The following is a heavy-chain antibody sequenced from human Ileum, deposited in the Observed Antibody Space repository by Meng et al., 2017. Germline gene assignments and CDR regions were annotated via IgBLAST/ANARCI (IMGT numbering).Heavy chain of an antibody. J-gene: IGHJ4*02. Sequence: QVQVEEAGPGLVKPSGTLSLTCAVSGVSISSAIWWGWVRQPPGKGLEWIGEIFQSGSTNYNPSLKSRVSISVDKSKNHLSLSLSSVTAADTAVYYCAKAAAYNLDIWGQGALVTVSS. CDR2: IFQSGST. CDR1: GVSISSAIW. D-gene: IGHD1-14*01. CDR3: AKAAAYNLDI. V-gene: IGHV4-4*02.